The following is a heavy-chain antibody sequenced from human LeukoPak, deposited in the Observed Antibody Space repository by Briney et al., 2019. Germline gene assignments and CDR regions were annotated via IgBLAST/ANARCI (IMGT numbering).Heavy chain of an antibody. V-gene: IGHV4-59*01. J-gene: IGHJ3*02. CDR2: IYYSGST. D-gene: IGHD3-16*01. CDR1: GGSISSYY. CDR3: ARVRKGLRSYAFDI. Sequence: SETLSLTRTVSGGSISSYYWSWIRQPPGKGLEWIGYIYYSGSTNYNPSLKSRVTISVDTSKNQFSLKLSSVTAADTAVYYCARVRKGLRSYAFDIWGQGTMVTVSS.